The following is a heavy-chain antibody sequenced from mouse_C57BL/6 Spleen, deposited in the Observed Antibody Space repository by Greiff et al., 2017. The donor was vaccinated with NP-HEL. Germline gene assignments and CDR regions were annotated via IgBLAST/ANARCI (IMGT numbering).Heavy chain of an antibody. CDR1: GYAFSTSW. CDR2: IYPGDGDT. CDR3: ARRREYDYAEDWFAY. V-gene: IGHV1-82*01. J-gene: IGHJ3*01. D-gene: IGHD2-4*01. Sequence: VQLQESGPELVKPGASVKISCKASGYAFSTSWMNWVKQRPGKGLEWIGRIYPGDGDTNYNGKFKGKATLTADKSPNTAYMQLSSLTSEDSAVYFCARRREYDYAEDWFAYWGQGTLVTVSA.